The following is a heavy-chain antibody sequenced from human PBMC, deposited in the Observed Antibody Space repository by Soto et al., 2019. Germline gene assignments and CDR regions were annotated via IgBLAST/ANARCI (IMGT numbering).Heavy chain of an antibody. CDR1: GFTFSSYA. V-gene: IGHV3-30-3*02. CDR3: AKFKELSRSGPDY. D-gene: IGHD3-16*02. Sequence: GGSLRLSCAASGFTFSSYAMHWVRQAPGKGLEWVAVISYDGSNKYYADSVKGRFTISRDNSRNTLYLQMNSLRADDTAVYYCAKFKELSRSGPDYWGQGTLVTVSS. J-gene: IGHJ4*02. CDR2: ISYDGSNK.